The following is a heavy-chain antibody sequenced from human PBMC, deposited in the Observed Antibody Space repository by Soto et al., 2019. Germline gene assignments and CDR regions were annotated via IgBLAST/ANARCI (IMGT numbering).Heavy chain of an antibody. V-gene: IGHV1-18*04. CDR3: ARDSRVGANSDACDV. J-gene: IGHJ3*01. Sequence: VASVKVSCKAPGYTLTSYYMHWVRQAPGQGLEWMGRVNAHNHITKYAQKFQGRVTITRDTSTSTDYMEVRSLRSDDTAVYYCARDSRVGANSDACDVWGQGTMVTVSS. D-gene: IGHD1-26*01. CDR1: GYTLTSYY. CDR2: VNAHNHIT.